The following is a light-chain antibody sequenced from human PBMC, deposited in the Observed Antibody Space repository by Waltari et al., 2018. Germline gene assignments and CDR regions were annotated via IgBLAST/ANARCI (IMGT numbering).Light chain of an antibody. CDR3: QQYSTSPFT. Sequence: DIVLTQSPASLSVSLGERATITCTSSQSVSFLSREKNFLAWYQQKSRQTPKLLIYWAGVLESWVPDRFSGSGSGTNFTLTISSLQAEDAAVYYCQQYSTSPFTFGPGTTVEI. CDR2: WAG. CDR1: QSVSFLSREKNF. V-gene: IGKV4-1*01. J-gene: IGKJ3*01.